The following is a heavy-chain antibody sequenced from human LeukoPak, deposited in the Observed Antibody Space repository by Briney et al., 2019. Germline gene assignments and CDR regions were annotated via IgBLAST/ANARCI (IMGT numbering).Heavy chain of an antibody. V-gene: IGHV1-2*02. D-gene: IGHD1-1*01. CDR3: ACKNWNGAIDY. CDR2: INPDSGGT. J-gene: IGHJ4*02. CDR1: GYTFTGYY. Sequence: GASVKVSCKASGYTFTGYYMHWVRQAPGQGLEWMGWINPDSGGTDYAQKFQGRATMTRDTSISTAYMELSRLRSDDTAVYYCACKNWNGAIDYWGQGTLVTVSS.